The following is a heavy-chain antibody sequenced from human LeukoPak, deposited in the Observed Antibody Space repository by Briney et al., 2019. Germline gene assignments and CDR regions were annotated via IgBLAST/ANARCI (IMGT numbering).Heavy chain of an antibody. J-gene: IGHJ4*02. Sequence: GGSLRLSCAASGFTFSSYAMHWVRQAPGKGLEYVSAISSNGGSTYYANSVKGRFTISRDNSKNTLYLQMNSLRAEDTAVYYCAKDMPEYSSSLPLDYWGQGTLVTVSS. CDR3: AKDMPEYSSSLPLDY. CDR2: ISSNGGST. D-gene: IGHD6-6*01. V-gene: IGHV3-64*01. CDR1: GFTFSSYA.